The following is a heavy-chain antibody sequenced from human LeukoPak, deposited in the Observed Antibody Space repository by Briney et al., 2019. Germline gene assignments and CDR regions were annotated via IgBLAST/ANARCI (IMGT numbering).Heavy chain of an antibody. J-gene: IGHJ3*02. Sequence: PSETLSLTCTVSGGSISSGEHYWSWIRQAPGKGLEWIGHIYNSGSTHYNPSLKSRVTISSDTSKNQFSLKLSSVTAADTAVYYCARVPHAFDIWGQGTMVTVSS. CDR2: IYNSGST. V-gene: IGHV4-30-4*02. CDR3: ARVPHAFDI. CDR1: GGSISSGEHY.